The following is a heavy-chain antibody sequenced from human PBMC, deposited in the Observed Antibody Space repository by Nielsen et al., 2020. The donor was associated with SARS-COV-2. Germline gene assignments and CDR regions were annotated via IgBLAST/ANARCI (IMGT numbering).Heavy chain of an antibody. V-gene: IGHV4-59*01. J-gene: IGHJ4*02. D-gene: IGHD3-22*01. CDR1: GGSISSYY. CDR3: ARDRLFNYPLDY. CDR2: IYYSGST. Sequence: GSLRLSCTVSGGSISSYYRSWIRQPPGKGLEWIGYIYYSGSTNYNPSLKSRVTISVDTSKNQFSLKLSSVTAADTAVYYCARDRLFNYPLDYWGQGTLVTVSS.